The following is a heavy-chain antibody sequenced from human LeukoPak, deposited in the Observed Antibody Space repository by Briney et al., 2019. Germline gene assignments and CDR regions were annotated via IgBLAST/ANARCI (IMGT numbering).Heavy chain of an antibody. V-gene: IGHV1-2*06. Sequence: GASVKVSCKASGYTFSAYYMHWVRQAPGQGLEWMGRINPNSGDTNNAQNFQGRVTLTRDTSISTAYMELSRLRSDDTAVYYCARDYCAGDCFPDYWGQGTLVTVSS. D-gene: IGHD2-21*02. J-gene: IGHJ4*02. CDR2: INPNSGDT. CDR3: ARDYCAGDCFPDY. CDR1: GYTFSAYY.